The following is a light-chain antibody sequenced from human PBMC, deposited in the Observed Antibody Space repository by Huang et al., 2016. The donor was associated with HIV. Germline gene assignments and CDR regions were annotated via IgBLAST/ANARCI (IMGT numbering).Light chain of an antibody. J-gene: IGKJ4*01. CDR1: QTINGH. Sequence: DIQMTQSPSSLSASVGDRVSITCRSSQTINGHLSWYQQRPGKAPQLLIFDASRLPSGVPLRFNGSGSGTEFSLTIDSLQPEDFATYYCQQSYRTPHVSFGGGTKLEIK. CDR2: DAS. V-gene: IGKV1-39*01. CDR3: QQSYRTPHVS.